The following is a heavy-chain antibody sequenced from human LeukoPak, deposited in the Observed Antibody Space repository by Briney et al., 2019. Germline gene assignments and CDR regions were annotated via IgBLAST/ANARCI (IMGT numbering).Heavy chain of an antibody. CDR2: ISYDGSNK. CDR3: ARFPEWELLPYFDY. D-gene: IGHD1-26*01. J-gene: IGHJ4*02. CDR1: GFTFSDYY. V-gene: IGHV3-30-3*01. Sequence: GGSLRLSCAASGFTFSDYYMSWIRQAPGKGLEWVAVISYDGSNKYYADSVKGRFTISRDNSKNTLYLQMNSLRAEDTAVYYCARFPEWELLPYFDYWGQGTLVTVSS.